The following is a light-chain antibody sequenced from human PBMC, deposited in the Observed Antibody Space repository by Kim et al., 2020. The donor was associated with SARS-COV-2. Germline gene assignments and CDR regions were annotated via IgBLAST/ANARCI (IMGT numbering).Light chain of an antibody. CDR2: KTS. J-gene: IGKJ5*01. CDR3: QKYNKFPIT. V-gene: IGKV1-5*03. Sequence: DIQMTQSPSTLSASVGDRVTITCRASQSFSSWLAWYKEKPGKVPKLLIYKTSILESGVPSRFSGSGSGTEFTLTISSLQPGDFATYYCQKYNKFPITFGQGTRLEIK. CDR1: QSFSSW.